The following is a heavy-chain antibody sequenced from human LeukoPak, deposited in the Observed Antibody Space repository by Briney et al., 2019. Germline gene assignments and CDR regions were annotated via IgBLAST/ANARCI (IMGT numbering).Heavy chain of an antibody. CDR2: IIPIFGTA. Sequence: SVKVSCKASGYTFTSYGISWVRQAPGQGLEWMGGIIPIFGTANYAQKFQGRVTITADESTSTAYMELSSLRSEDTAVYYCACYGSGSYHNAAFDIWGQGTMVTVSS. CDR1: GYTFTSYG. CDR3: ACYGSGSYHNAAFDI. V-gene: IGHV1-69*13. D-gene: IGHD3-10*01. J-gene: IGHJ3*02.